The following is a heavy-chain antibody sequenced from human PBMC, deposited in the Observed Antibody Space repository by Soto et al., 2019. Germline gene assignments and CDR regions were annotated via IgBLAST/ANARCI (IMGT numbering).Heavy chain of an antibody. CDR1: GYTFTSYA. CDR2: INPGNGNT. CDR3: ARGESVVGDY. D-gene: IGHD2-15*01. V-gene: IGHV1-3*01. J-gene: IGHJ4*02. Sequence: ASVQVSCKASGYTFTSYAMHWVRQAPGQRLEWMGWINPGNGNTKCSQKFQDRVTITRDTSASTAYMELSSLRSEDTAVYYCARGESVVGDYWGQGTLVTVSS.